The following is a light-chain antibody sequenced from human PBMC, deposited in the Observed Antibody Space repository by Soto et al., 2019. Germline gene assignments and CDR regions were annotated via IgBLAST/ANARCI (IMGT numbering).Light chain of an antibody. CDR1: SSDVGGYTY. CDR3: CSYAGRYTYV. CDR2: DVS. V-gene: IGLV2-11*01. Sequence: SALTQPRSVSGSPGQSVSISCTGTSSDVGGYTYVSWYQQHPGKAPKVMIYDVSKRPSGVPDRFSGSKSGNTASLTISGLQSEDEADYYCCSYAGRYTYVFGNGTKVTVL. J-gene: IGLJ1*01.